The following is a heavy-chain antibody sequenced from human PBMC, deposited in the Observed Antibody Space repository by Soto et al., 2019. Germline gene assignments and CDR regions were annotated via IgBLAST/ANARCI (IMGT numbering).Heavy chain of an antibody. D-gene: IGHD6-19*01. J-gene: IGHJ4*02. CDR2: ISWDGGST. V-gene: IGHV3-43*01. CDR1: GFTFDDYT. Sequence: GGSLRLSCAASGFTFDDYTMHWVRQAPGKGLEWVSLISWDGGSTYYADSVKGRFTISRDNSKNSLYLQMNSLRTEDTALYYCAKDIPCFGGYSSGCLPDYWGQGTLVTVSS. CDR3: AKDIPCFGGYSSGCLPDY.